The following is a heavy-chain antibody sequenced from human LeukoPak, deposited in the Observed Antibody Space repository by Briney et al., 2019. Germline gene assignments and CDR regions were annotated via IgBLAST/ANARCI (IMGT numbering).Heavy chain of an antibody. Sequence: PSETLSLTCTVSGVSIGSYHWTWIRQPPGEGLEWIGHIYNSGSTNYNPSLRGRVTISLDTSKNQVSLKLSSVTAADTAMYYCASVAHSSSWYNKYFQHWGQGTLVTVSS. V-gene: IGHV4-59*01. CDR2: IYNSGST. D-gene: IGHD6-13*01. CDR1: GVSIGSYH. J-gene: IGHJ1*01. CDR3: ASVAHSSSWYNKYFQH.